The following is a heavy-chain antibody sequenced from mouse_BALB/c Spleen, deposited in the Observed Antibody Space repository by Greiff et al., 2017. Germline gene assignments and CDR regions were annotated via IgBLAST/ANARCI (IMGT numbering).Heavy chain of an antibody. Sequence: VKLMESGPGLVAPSQSLSITCTVSGFSLTSYGVHWVRQPPGKGLEWLGVIWAGGSTNYNSALMSRLSISKDNSKSQVFLKMNSLQTDDTAMYYCARDQLGPGGFAYWGQGTLVTVSA. CDR2: IWAGGST. D-gene: IGHD4-1*02. J-gene: IGHJ3*01. CDR3: ARDQLGPGGFAY. V-gene: IGHV2-9*02. CDR1: GFSLTSYG.